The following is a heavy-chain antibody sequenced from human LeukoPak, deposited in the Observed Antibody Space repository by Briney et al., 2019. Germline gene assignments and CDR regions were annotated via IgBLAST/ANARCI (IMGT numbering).Heavy chain of an antibody. V-gene: IGHV4-39*07. CDR3: ARDRGEWELTLDDAFDI. CDR1: GGSITSSSYY. CDR2: TYYGGNT. Sequence: PSETLSLTCTVSGGSITSSSYYWGCIRQPPGKGLECIGNTYYGGNTYYNPSLKSRVTISVDTSKNQFSLKLSSVTAADTAVYYCARDRGEWELTLDDAFDIWGQGTMVTVSS. D-gene: IGHD1-26*01. J-gene: IGHJ3*02.